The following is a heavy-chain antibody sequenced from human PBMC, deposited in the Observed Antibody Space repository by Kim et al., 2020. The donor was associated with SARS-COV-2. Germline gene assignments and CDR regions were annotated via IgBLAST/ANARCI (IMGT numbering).Heavy chain of an antibody. Sequence: SETLSLTCAVYGGSFSGYYWSWIRQPPGKGLEWIGEINHSGSTNYNPSLKSRVTISVDTSKNQFSLKLSSVTAADTAVYYCARGGRGGALLWFGDSRYYSYGMDVWGQGTTVTVSS. CDR2: INHSGST. CDR3: ARGGRGGALLWFGDSRYYSYGMDV. V-gene: IGHV4-34*01. D-gene: IGHD3-10*01. CDR1: GGSFSGYY. J-gene: IGHJ6*02.